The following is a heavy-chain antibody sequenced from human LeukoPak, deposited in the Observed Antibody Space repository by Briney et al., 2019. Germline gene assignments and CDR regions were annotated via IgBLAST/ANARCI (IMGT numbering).Heavy chain of an antibody. CDR1: GGSISSGSYY. CDR2: IYTSGST. V-gene: IGHV4-61*02. CDR3: ARVDYYYMDV. J-gene: IGHJ6*03. Sequence: SETLSLTCTVSGGSISSGSYYWSWIRQPAGKGLEWIGRIYTSGSTSYNPSLKSRVTISVDTSKNQFSLKLSSVTAADTAVYYCARVDYYYMDVWGKGTTVTVSS.